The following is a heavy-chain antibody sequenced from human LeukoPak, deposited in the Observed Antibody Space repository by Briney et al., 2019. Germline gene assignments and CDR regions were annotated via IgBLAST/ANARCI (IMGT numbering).Heavy chain of an antibody. CDR3: ARGQRYGPPFDY. D-gene: IGHD5-18*01. J-gene: IGHJ4*02. V-gene: IGHV1-3*01. Sequence: ASVKVSCKASGYTFTSYAMHWVRQAPGQRLEWMGWINAGNGNTKYSQKFQGRVTITRDTSASTAYMELSSLRSEDTAVYYCARGQRYGPPFDYWGQGTLVIVSS. CDR2: INAGNGNT. CDR1: GYTFTSYA.